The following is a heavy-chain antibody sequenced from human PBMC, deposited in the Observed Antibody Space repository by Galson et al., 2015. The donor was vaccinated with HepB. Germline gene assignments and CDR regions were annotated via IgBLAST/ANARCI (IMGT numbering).Heavy chain of an antibody. CDR3: ARGRDILTGYYIPPAPYPSNDAFDI. CDR2: INAGNGNT. V-gene: IGHV1-3*01. CDR1: GYTFTSYA. Sequence: SVKVSCKASGYTFTSYAMHWVRQAPGQRLEWMGWINAGNGNTKYSQKFQGRVTITRDTSASTAYMELSSLRSEDTAVYYCARGRDILTGYYIPPAPYPSNDAFDIWGQGTMVTVSS. D-gene: IGHD3-9*01. J-gene: IGHJ3*02.